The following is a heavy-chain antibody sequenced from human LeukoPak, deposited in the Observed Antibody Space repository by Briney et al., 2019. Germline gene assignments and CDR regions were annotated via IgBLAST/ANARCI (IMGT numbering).Heavy chain of an antibody. J-gene: IGHJ6*03. CDR1: GGTFTIYA. CDR3: ARGAAMDPYYYYYYMDV. V-gene: IGHV1-69*06. CDR2: IIPIFGTA. D-gene: IGHD5-18*01. Sequence: SVTVSFTASGGTFTIYAISWVRQAQGQGLEWMGGIIPIFGTANYAQKFQGRVTITADKSTSTAYMELSSLRSEDTAVYYCARGAAMDPYYYYYYMDVWGKGTTVTVSS.